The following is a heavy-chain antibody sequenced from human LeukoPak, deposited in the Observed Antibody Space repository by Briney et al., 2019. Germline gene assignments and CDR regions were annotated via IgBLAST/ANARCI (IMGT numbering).Heavy chain of an antibody. CDR1: GYTFTSYG. J-gene: IGHJ6*02. CDR3: ARYDSSGYYYALAPNYYYYGMDV. CDR2: INTNTGNP. D-gene: IGHD3-22*01. Sequence: ASVKVSCKASGYTFTSYGISWVRQAPGQGLEWMGWINTNTGNPTYAQGFTGRFVFSLDTSVSTAYLQISSLKAEDTAVYYCARYDSSGYYYALAPNYYYYGMDVWGQGTTVTVSS. V-gene: IGHV7-4-1*02.